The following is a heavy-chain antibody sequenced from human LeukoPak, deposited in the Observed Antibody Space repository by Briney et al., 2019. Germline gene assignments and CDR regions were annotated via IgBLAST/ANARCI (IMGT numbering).Heavy chain of an antibody. Sequence: PGGSLRLSCAASGFTFSTYSMSWVRQTPGKGLEWVSSISPNSVDKYHADSVKGRFTISRDNAKNSLYLQMNSLSAEDTALYYCAREGQWQDFDYWGQGTLVTVSS. D-gene: IGHD6-19*01. CDR3: AREGQWQDFDY. V-gene: IGHV3-21*01. CDR2: ISPNSVDK. CDR1: GFTFSTYS. J-gene: IGHJ4*02.